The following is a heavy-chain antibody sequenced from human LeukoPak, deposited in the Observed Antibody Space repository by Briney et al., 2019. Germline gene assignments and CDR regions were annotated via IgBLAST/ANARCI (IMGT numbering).Heavy chain of an antibody. CDR1: VYTFTGYY. J-gene: IGHJ3*02. V-gene: IGHV1-18*04. CDR3: ARALIAVAGNLDAFDI. CDR2: ICAYNCNT. D-gene: IGHD6-19*01. Sequence: ASVKVSCKASVYTFTGYYMHWVRQAPGQGLEWMGWICAYNCNTNYAQKLQGRATNNTHTPTHTAAMDPRSLRSCHTAVYYLARALIAVAGNLDAFDIWGQGTMVTVST.